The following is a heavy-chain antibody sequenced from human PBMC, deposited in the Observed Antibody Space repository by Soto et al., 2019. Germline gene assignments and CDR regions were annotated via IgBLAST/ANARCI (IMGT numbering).Heavy chain of an antibody. CDR2: TYYRSKWYN. V-gene: IGHV6-1*01. CDR3: ARDNDFGY. Sequence: SHTLSLTCAISGDSVSGNSAGWEWIRQSPSRGLEWLGRTYYRSKWYNEYAVSVKSRITINADTSRNQHSLQTNSVTLEASAVYYCARDNDFGYCGRGTQVTVSS. CDR1: GDSVSGNSAG. J-gene: IGHJ4*02. D-gene: IGHD3-3*01.